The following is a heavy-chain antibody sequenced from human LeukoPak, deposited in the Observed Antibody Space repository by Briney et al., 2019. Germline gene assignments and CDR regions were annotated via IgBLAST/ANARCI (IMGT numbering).Heavy chain of an antibody. CDR2: IYHSGST. Sequence: SSETLSLTCAVSGYSISSGYFCGWLQPPPGKGLEWAGIIYHSGSTYYNPSLKSRVTISVDTSKNQFSLKLSSVTAADTAVYYCARHKRYYDFWSGDYMDVWGKGTTVTVSS. D-gene: IGHD3-3*01. J-gene: IGHJ6*03. CDR3: ARHKRYYDFWSGDYMDV. CDR1: GYSISSGYF. V-gene: IGHV4-38-2*01.